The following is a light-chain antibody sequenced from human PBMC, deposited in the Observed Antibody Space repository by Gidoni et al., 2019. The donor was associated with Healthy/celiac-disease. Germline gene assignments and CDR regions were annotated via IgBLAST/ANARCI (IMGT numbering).Light chain of an antibody. CDR2: AAS. V-gene: IGKV1-39*01. CDR3: QQSYNTPTWT. J-gene: IGKJ1*01. CDR1: QSISSY. Sequence: DIQMTQSPSSLSASVGDRVTITCRASQSISSYLNWYQQKPGKAPKLLIYAASSLQSGVPSRFSGSGSGTDFTLTISSLQPEDFATYYCQQSYNTPTWTFXQXTKVEIK.